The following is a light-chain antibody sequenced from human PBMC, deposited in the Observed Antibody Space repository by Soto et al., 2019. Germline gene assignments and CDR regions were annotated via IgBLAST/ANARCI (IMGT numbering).Light chain of an antibody. V-gene: IGKV1-8*01. CDR3: QQYYTYPWT. CDR2: AAS. CDR1: QGITNY. J-gene: IGKJ1*01. Sequence: AIRMTQSPSSLSASTGDRVTITCRASQGITNYLVWYQQKPGKAPKVLIHAASTLQSGVSSRFSGSGSRTDFTLTISCLQSEDFATYYCQQYYTYPWTFGQGTKVEV.